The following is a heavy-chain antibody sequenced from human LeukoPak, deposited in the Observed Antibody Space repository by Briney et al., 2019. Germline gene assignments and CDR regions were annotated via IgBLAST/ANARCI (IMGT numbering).Heavy chain of an antibody. CDR2: INHSGST. CDR1: GGSFSSYY. Sequence: SSETLSLTCDVSGGSFSSYYWSWIRQPPGKGLEWIGEINHSGSTNDNPSLKSRVTISVDTSKNQFSLKLSSVTAADTAVYYCASSADSSGYRGYFDYWGQGTLVTVSS. V-gene: IGHV4-34*01. CDR3: ASSADSSGYRGYFDY. D-gene: IGHD3-22*01. J-gene: IGHJ4*02.